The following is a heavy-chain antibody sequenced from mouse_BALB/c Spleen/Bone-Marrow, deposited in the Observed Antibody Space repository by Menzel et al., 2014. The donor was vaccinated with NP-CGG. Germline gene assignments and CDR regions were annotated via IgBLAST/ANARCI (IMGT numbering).Heavy chain of an antibody. CDR3: VRDDYAY. CDR2: IYPSTGYT. Sequence: VQLQQSGAELAKPGASVKMSCKASGYTFTSYWMHWVKQRPGQGLEWIGYIYPSTGYTEHSQKFKDKAIMTADKSSSTAYMQLSSLTSEDSTVYYCVRDDYAYWGQGTLVTGSA. V-gene: IGHV1-7*01. D-gene: IGHD2-4*01. J-gene: IGHJ3*01. CDR1: GYTFTSYW.